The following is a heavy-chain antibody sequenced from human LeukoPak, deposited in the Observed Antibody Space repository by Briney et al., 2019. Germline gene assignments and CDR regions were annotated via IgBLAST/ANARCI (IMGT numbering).Heavy chain of an antibody. CDR1: GGSISSGGYY. J-gene: IGHJ4*02. CDR3: ARAPITMIVVTGGYFDY. Sequence: PSQTLSLTCTVSGGSISSGGYYWSWIRQHPGKGLEWIGYIYYSGSTYYNPSLKSRVTISVDTSKNQFSLKLSSVTAADTAVYYCARAPITMIVVTGGYFDYWGQGTLVTVSS. CDR2: IYYSGST. D-gene: IGHD3-22*01. V-gene: IGHV4-31*03.